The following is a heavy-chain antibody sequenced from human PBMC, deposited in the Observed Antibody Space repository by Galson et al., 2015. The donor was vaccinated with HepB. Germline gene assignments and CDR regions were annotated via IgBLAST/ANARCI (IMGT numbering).Heavy chain of an antibody. CDR2: IYYSGST. CDR3: ARDHKDGYNLFDY. CDR1: GGSISSSSYY. Sequence: SETLSLTCTVSGGSISSSSYYWGWIRQPPGKGLEWIGSIYYSGSTYYNPSLKSRVTISVDTSKNQFSLKLSSVTAADTAVYYCARDHKDGYNLFDYWGQGTLVTVSS. J-gene: IGHJ4*02. D-gene: IGHD5-24*01. V-gene: IGHV4-39*07.